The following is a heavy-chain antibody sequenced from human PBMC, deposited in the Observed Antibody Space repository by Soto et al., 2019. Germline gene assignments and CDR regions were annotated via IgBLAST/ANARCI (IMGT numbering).Heavy chain of an antibody. D-gene: IGHD4-17*01. CDR1: GGSISRSLSY. V-gene: IGHV4-39*01. CDR2: ISYSGTT. J-gene: IGHJ4*02. CDR3: ARHVSRRGAYLFDY. Sequence: QLQLQESGPGLVKPSETLSLTCSVSGGSISRSLSYWGWIRQPPGKGLEWIVSISYSGTTYYNPSFEIRATVSLHRSKNQLSLKLPSVTAADTGLDACARHVSRRGAYLFDYCGQGTLVTGSS.